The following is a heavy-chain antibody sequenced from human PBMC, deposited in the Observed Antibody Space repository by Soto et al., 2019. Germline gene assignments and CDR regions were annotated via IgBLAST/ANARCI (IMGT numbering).Heavy chain of an antibody. CDR2: IKSKTDGGTT. CDR1: GFTFSNAW. V-gene: IGHV3-15*01. Sequence: LRLSCAASGFTFSNAWMSWVRQAPGKGLEWVGRIKSKTDGGTTDYAAPVKGRFTISRDDSKNTLYLQMNSLKTEDTAVYYCTTDLIRYYDSSGYYRDYWGQRTLVTVSS. CDR3: TTDLIRYYDSSGYYRDY. D-gene: IGHD3-22*01. J-gene: IGHJ4*02.